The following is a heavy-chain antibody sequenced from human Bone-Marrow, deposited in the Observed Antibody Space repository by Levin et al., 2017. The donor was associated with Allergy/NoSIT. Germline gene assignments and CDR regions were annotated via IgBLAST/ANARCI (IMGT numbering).Heavy chain of an antibody. CDR1: GYSFTTYW. J-gene: IGHJ6*02. D-gene: IGHD1-26*01. CDR2: IYPDDSDT. Sequence: GGSLRLSCQASGYSFTTYWIGWVRQMPGKGLEWMGIIYPDDSDTRYSPSFQGQVTISADKSIRTAYLQWNTLRASETAIYDCAGHGDEGASLNPYFYYGLDVWGQGTTVTVSS. V-gene: IGHV5-51*01. CDR3: AGHGDEGASLNPYFYYGLDV.